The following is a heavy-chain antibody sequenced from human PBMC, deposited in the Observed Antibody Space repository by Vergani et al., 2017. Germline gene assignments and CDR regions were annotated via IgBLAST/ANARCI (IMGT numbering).Heavy chain of an antibody. CDR1: GYTFTSYA. CDR2: INAGNGNT. Sequence: QVQLVQSGAEVKKPGASVKVSCKASGYTFTSYAMHWVRQAPGQRLEWMGWINAGNGNTKYSQKFQGRVTITRDTSASTAYMELSSLRSEDTAVYYCAKARPKTSIAGAGTPFDYWGQGTLVTVSS. D-gene: IGHD6-19*01. CDR3: AKARPKTSIAGAGTPFDY. J-gene: IGHJ4*02. V-gene: IGHV1-3*01.